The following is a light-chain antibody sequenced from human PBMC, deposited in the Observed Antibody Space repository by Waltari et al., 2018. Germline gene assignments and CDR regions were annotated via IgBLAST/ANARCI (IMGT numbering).Light chain of an antibody. J-gene: IGLJ2*01. Sequence: QSALTQPPSASGSPGQPVPIPCTGSGRDVGAYHYASWYQHHPGTAPKLMIYEVTKRPSGVPDRFSGSKSDNSASLTVSGLQPDDEAYYYCTSFAGGNTVIFGGGTKLTVL. CDR2: EVT. CDR3: TSFAGGNTVI. V-gene: IGLV2-8*01. CDR1: GRDVGAYHY.